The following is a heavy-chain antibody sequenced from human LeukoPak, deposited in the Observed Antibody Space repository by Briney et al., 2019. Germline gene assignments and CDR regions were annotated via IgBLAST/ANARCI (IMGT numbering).Heavy chain of an antibody. Sequence: PGGSLRLSCAASGFTFSNSWMHWVRQAPGKGLVWISRIKSDASTVGYADSVKGRFTISRDDAKNTLYLDMTTLRVEDTAMYYCAYGGAVNYWGQGTLVTVS. CDR2: IKSDASTV. D-gene: IGHD4-23*01. J-gene: IGHJ4*02. CDR3: AYGGAVNY. V-gene: IGHV3-74*01. CDR1: GFTFSNSW.